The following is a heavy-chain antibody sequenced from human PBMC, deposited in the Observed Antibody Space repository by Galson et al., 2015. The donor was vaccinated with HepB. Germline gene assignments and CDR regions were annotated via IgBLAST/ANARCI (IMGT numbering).Heavy chain of an antibody. CDR1: GYTFTSYY. CDR3: ARDQLGYCTNGVCSESLFIDY. Sequence: SVKVSCKASGYTFTSYYMHWVRQAPGQGLEWMGIINPSGGSTSYAQKFQGRVTMTRDTSTSTVYMELSSLRSEDTAVYYCARDQLGYCTNGVCSESLFIDYWGQGTLVTVSS. V-gene: IGHV1-46*01. CDR2: INPSGGST. D-gene: IGHD2-8*01. J-gene: IGHJ4*02.